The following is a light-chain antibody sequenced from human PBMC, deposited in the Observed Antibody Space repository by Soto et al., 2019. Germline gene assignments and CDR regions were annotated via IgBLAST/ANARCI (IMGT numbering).Light chain of an antibody. CDR3: QQYNSYALT. Sequence: IQLTQSPSSLSGCVGDRVTITFRASQTISSWLARYQHQPGRAPKLLISRASSLESGVPPRFSGSGFGTEFTLTISSLQPDDSATYYCQQYNSYALTFGHGTRLEI. CDR1: QTISSW. J-gene: IGKJ5*01. V-gene: IGKV1-5*03. CDR2: RAS.